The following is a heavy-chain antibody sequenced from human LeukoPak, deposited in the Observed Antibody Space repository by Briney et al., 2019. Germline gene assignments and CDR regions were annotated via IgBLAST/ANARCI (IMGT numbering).Heavy chain of an antibody. CDR2: IDGSGNSI. J-gene: IGHJ4*02. V-gene: IGHV3-48*03. CDR3: ARECLTCGGDSYDY. CDR1: GFNFNIYE. Sequence: GGSLRLSCAASGFNFNIYEFNWVRQAPGKGLEWLSYIDGSGNSIYYADSVKGRFTVSRDNAKSSLYPQMSSLRVDDTAVYYCARECLTCGGDSYDYWGQGALVTVPS. D-gene: IGHD2-21*01.